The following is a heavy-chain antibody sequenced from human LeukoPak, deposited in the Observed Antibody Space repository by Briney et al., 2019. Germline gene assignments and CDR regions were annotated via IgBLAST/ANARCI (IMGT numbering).Heavy chain of an antibody. CDR2: INPSGGST. D-gene: IGHD3-9*01. J-gene: IGHJ4*02. CDR1: GYTFTSYY. V-gene: IGHV1-46*01. Sequence: GASVKVSCKASGYTFTSYYMHWVRQAPGQGLEWMGIINPSGGSTSYAQKFQGRVTMTRDTSTSTIYMELSSLRSEDTAVYYCARVLSDWYYFDYWGQGTLVTVSS. CDR3: ARVLSDWYYFDY.